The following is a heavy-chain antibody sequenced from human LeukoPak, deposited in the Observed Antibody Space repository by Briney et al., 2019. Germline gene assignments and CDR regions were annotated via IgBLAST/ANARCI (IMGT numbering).Heavy chain of an antibody. CDR2: IRYDGSNK. J-gene: IGHJ5*02. CDR3: AKGGPITMVRGVIGNWFDP. V-gene: IGHV3-30*02. Sequence: GGSLRLSCAASGFTFSTYGMHWVRQAPGKGLEWVAFIRYDGSNKYHADSVKGRFTISRDNFKNTLYPQMNSLRNEDTAVYYCAKGGPITMVRGVIGNWFDPWGQGTLVTVSS. D-gene: IGHD3-10*01. CDR1: GFTFSTYG.